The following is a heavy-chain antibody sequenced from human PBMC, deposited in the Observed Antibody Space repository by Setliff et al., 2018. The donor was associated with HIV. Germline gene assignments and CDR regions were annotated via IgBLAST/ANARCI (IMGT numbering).Heavy chain of an antibody. CDR3: ARGLNSRLQDRT. Sequence: SETLSLTCTVSGGSISSGSYYWSWIRQPAGRGLEWIGHIYTSGSTNYNPSLKSRVIMSVDMSNHQFSLKLSSVTAADTAVYYCARGLNSRLQDRTWGQGTLVTVSS. V-gene: IGHV4-61*09. CDR2: IYTSGST. J-gene: IGHJ4*02. D-gene: IGHD4-4*01. CDR1: GGSISSGSYY.